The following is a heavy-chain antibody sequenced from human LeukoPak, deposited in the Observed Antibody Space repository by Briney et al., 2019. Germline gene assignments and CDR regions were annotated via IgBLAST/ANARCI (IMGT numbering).Heavy chain of an antibody. D-gene: IGHD3-22*01. V-gene: IGHV3-23*01. CDR1: RFSFSRYY. Sequence: PGGSLRLSCAASRFSFSRYYMTWVRQAPGKGLEWVSAISGSGGSTYYADSVKGRFTISRGNSKNTLYLQMNSLRAEDTAVYYCAKSVYYDSSGYDFDYWGQGTLVTVSS. CDR3: AKSVYYDSSGYDFDY. J-gene: IGHJ4*02. CDR2: ISGSGGST.